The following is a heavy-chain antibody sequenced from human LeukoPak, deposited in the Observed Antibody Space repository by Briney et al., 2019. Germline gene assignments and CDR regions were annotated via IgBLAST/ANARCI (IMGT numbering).Heavy chain of an antibody. D-gene: IGHD5-18*01. V-gene: IGHV3-11*01. CDR1: GFIFSDHY. CDR2: ISSSGTTI. Sequence: GGSLRLSCAASGFIFSDHYMSWIRQAPGKGLEWVSYISSSGTTIYHADSVKGRFTISRDNGKNSLYLQMNSLRAEDTAVYYCARDDVDTAMGVWGKRTTVTVSS. J-gene: IGHJ6*04. CDR3: ARDDVDTAMGV.